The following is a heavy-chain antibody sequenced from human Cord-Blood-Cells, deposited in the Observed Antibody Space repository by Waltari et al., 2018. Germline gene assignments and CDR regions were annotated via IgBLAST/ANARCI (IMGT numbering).Heavy chain of an antibody. CDR3: AKDIGCGRSTSCYLTYYFDY. D-gene: IGHD2-2*01. Sequence: EVQLVESGGGVVQPGRSLRLSCAASGFTFDVYALHWVRQAPGKGLEWVSGISWNRGSIGYADSVKSRFTISRDNAKNSLYLQMNSLRAEDTALYYCAKDIGCGRSTSCYLTYYFDYWGQGTLVTVSS. V-gene: IGHV3-9*01. J-gene: IGHJ4*02. CDR2: ISWNRGSI. CDR1: GFTFDVYA.